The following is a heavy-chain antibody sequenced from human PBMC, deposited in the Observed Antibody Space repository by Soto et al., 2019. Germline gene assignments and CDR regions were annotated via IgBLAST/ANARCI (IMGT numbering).Heavy chain of an antibody. Sequence: QVQLVQSGAEVKKPGASVKVSCKASGYTFTSYGISWVRQAPGQGLEWMGWISAYNGNTNYAQKPQGRATQTTDPSTRTAYMEPESLRSDDPAVYYCARGNGYNSEGYGMDVWGQGTTVTVSS. CDR3: ARGNGYNSEGYGMDV. V-gene: IGHV1-18*01. CDR1: GYTFTSYG. CDR2: ISAYNGNT. D-gene: IGHD5-12*01. J-gene: IGHJ6*02.